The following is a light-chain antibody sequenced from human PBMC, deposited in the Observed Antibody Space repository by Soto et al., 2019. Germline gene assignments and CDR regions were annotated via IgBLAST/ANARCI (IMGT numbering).Light chain of an antibody. J-gene: IGKJ4*01. Sequence: AIQLTQSPSSLSASVGDRVSITCRASQGIGSALAWYQLKPGAAPTLLIYDASTLESGVPSRFSGSRSGADSPLTISSLQPEDFATYYCQNFRSSAISFGGGTKVEIK. CDR3: QNFRSSAIS. CDR2: DAS. V-gene: IGKV1-13*02. CDR1: QGIGSA.